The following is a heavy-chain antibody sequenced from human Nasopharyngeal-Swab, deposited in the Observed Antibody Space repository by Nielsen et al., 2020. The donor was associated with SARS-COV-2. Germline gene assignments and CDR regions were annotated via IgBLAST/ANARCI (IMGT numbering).Heavy chain of an antibody. CDR3: ARRATFDY. V-gene: IGHV1-18*01. Sequence: WARQAPGQGLEWMGWISAYNGNTNYAQKLQGRVTMTTDTSTSTAYMELRSLRSDDTAVYYCARRATFDYWGQGTLVTVSS. D-gene: IGHD5-12*01. CDR2: ISAYNGNT. J-gene: IGHJ4*02.